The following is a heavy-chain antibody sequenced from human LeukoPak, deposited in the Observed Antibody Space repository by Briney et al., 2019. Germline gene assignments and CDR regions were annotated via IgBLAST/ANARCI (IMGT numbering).Heavy chain of an antibody. Sequence: PGGSLRLSCAASGFTFSSYAMHWVRQAPGKGLEWVAVISYDGSNKYYADSVKGRFTISRDNSKNTLYLQMNSLRAEDTAVYYCARDWGSEGYYFDYWGQGTLVIVSS. CDR3: ARDWGSEGYYFDY. CDR2: ISYDGSNK. D-gene: IGHD3-16*01. J-gene: IGHJ4*02. CDR1: GFTFSSYA. V-gene: IGHV3-30*04.